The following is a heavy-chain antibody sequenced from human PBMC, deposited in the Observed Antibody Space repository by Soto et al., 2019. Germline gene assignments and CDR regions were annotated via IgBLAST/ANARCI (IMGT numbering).Heavy chain of an antibody. D-gene: IGHD2-2*01. CDR1: GYSFTSYW. CDR2: IYPGDSDT. CDR3: ARRGGYCSSTSCSYTNWFDP. J-gene: IGHJ5*02. V-gene: IGHV5-51*01. Sequence: ESLKISCKGSGYSFTSYWIGWVRQMPGKGLEWMGIIYPGDSDTRYSPSFQGQVTISADKSISTAYLQWSSLKASDTAMYYCARRGGYCSSTSCSYTNWFDPWGQGTLVAVSS.